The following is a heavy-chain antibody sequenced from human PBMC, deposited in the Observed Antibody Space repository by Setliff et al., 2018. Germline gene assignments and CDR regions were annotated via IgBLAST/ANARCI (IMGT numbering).Heavy chain of an antibody. J-gene: IGHJ4*02. CDR2: IYWNDEK. CDR3: AHIAGGGNSPRHDY. V-gene: IGHV2-5*01. D-gene: IGHD2-21*01. CDR1: GFSLSTSGVG. Sequence: SGPTLVHPTQTLTLTCPFSGFSLSTSGVGVGWVRQPPGKALEWLALIYWNDEKRYSPSLKSRLTITKDTSKNQVVLTMTNMEPVDTATYYCAHIAGGGNSPRHDYWGQGTLVTVSS.